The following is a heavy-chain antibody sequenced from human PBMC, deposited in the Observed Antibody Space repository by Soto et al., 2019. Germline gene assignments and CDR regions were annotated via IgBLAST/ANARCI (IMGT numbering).Heavy chain of an antibody. CDR2: ISSFDGNT. D-gene: IGHD4-17*01. CDR3: AREVRVNYGGDFDY. J-gene: IGHJ4*02. CDR1: GYTLSSYN. Sequence: QVQLVQSGAEVKKPGASVKVSCKASGYTLSSYNINWVRQAPGQGLEWMGMISSFDGNTNYAQNLQGRVTMTTDTSANTAYMELRSLRSDDTAVYYCAREVRVNYGGDFDYWGQGTQVTVSS. V-gene: IGHV1-18*04.